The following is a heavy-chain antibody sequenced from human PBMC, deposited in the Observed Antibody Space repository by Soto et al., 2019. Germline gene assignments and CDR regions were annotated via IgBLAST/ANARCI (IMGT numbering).Heavy chain of an antibody. CDR3: ARAPSWWYFDL. Sequence: ASVKVSCKASGYTFTSYAMHWVRQAPGQRLKWMGWINAGNGNTKYSQKFQGRVTITRDTSASTAYMELSSLRSEDTAVYYCARAPSWWYFDLWGRGTLVTVSS. CDR1: GYTFTSYA. V-gene: IGHV1-3*01. J-gene: IGHJ2*01. CDR2: INAGNGNT.